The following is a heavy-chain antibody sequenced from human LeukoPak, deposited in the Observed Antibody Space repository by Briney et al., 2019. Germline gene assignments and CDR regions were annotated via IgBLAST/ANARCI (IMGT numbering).Heavy chain of an antibody. D-gene: IGHD3-3*01. CDR1: GYTFTSYG. Sequence: ASVKVSCKASGYTFTSYGISWVRQAPGQGLEWMGWISAYNGNTNYAKKLQGRVTMTTDTSTSTAYMELRSLRSDDTAVYYCARAAPQLRFYAFDIWGQGTMVTVSS. V-gene: IGHV1-18*01. CDR3: ARAAPQLRFYAFDI. CDR2: ISAYNGNT. J-gene: IGHJ3*02.